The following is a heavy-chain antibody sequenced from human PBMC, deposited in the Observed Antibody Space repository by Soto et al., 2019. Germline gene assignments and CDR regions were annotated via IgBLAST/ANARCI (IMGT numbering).Heavy chain of an antibody. CDR3: ARDSPTTVKALDY. V-gene: IGHV1-69*04. Sequence: SVKVSCKASGGTFSSYTISWVRQAPGQGLEWMGRIIPILGIANYAQKFQGRVTITADKSTSTAYMELSSLRSEDTAVYYCARDSPTTVKALDYWGQGTLVTVSS. CDR1: GGTFSSYT. CDR2: IIPILGIA. D-gene: IGHD4-4*01. J-gene: IGHJ4*02.